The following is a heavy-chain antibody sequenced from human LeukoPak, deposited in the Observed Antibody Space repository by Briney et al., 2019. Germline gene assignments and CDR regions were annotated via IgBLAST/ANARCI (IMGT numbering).Heavy chain of an antibody. Sequence: GGSLRLSGAAPGFPFSDYAMRWVGKAPGKGLNWVSTISRSGVRPYYANSLKARFTISRANSSNTLYLQRKSLRARDTAVSYWANTLYFGEFLSRFVPCGQGTLVTASS. CDR1: GFPFSDYA. V-gene: IGHV3-23*01. CDR3: ANTLYFGEFLSRFVP. D-gene: IGHD3-10*01. J-gene: IGHJ5*02. CDR2: ISRSGVRP.